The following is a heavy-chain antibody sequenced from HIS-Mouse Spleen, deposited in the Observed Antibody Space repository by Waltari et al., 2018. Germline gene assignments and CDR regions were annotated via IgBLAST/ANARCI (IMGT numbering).Heavy chain of an antibody. CDR1: GGSISSSSYY. Sequence: QLQLQESGPGLVKPSETLSLTCTVSGGSISSSSYYWGWIRQPPGKGLEWMGLIYYSGSPSYHPSLKSRVTISVDTSKNQFSLKLSSVTAADTAVYYCAREIPYSSSWYDWYFDLWGRGTLVTVSS. V-gene: IGHV4-39*07. D-gene: IGHD6-13*01. CDR3: AREIPYSSSWYDWYFDL. CDR2: IYYSGSP. J-gene: IGHJ2*01.